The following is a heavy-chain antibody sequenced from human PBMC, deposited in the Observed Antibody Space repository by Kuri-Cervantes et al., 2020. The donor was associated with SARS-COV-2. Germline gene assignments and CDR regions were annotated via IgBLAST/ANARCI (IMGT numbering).Heavy chain of an antibody. V-gene: IGHV3-74*01. CDR3: ARGSEAHFDY. CDR1: GFTFSSYW. Sequence: GESLKISCAASGFTFSSYWMHWVRQAPGKGLVWVSRINSDGSSTSYADSVKGRFTISRDNAKNTLYLQMNSLRAEDTAVYYCARGSEAHFDYWGQGTLVTVSS. D-gene: IGHD1-26*01. CDR2: INSDGSST. J-gene: IGHJ4*02.